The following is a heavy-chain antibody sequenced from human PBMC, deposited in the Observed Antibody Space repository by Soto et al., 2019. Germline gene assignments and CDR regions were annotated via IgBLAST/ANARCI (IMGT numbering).Heavy chain of an antibody. Sequence: GGSLRLSCAASGFTFSSYAMSWVRQAPGKGLEWVSGISISGSSGNTFYADSIMGRFTISRDNSKNTLYLQMDSLRAEDTAVYYCAKDSTNYYDSGAYYYFDFWGLGTLVTVSS. V-gene: IGHV3-23*01. J-gene: IGHJ4*02. CDR1: GFTFSSYA. CDR2: ISISGSSGNT. D-gene: IGHD3-22*01. CDR3: AKDSTNYYDSGAYYYFDF.